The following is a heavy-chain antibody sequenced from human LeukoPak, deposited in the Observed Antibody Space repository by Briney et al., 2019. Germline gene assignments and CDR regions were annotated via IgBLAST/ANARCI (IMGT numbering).Heavy chain of an antibody. Sequence: SETLSLTCTVSGYSISSGYYWGWIRQPPGKGLEWIGSIYHSGSTYYNPSLKSRVTISVDTSKNQFSLKLSSVTAADTAVYYCARALRFLEWSSNAFDIWGQGTMVTVSS. CDR2: IYHSGST. D-gene: IGHD3-3*01. CDR1: GYSISSGYY. CDR3: ARALRFLEWSSNAFDI. J-gene: IGHJ3*02. V-gene: IGHV4-38-2*02.